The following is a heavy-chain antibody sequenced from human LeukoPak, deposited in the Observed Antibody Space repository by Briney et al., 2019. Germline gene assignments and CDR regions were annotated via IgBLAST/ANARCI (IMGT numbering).Heavy chain of an antibody. CDR3: ARGLTGVVPTAIGGYFDY. V-gene: IGHV3-30-3*01. CDR2: ISNDGSNK. J-gene: IGHJ4*02. Sequence: KPGGSLRLSCAASGFTFSSYAMHWVRQAPGKGLEWVAVISNDGSNKYYPDSVKGRFTISRDNSKNTLSLQMNRLRTEDSSVYYCARGLTGVVPTAIGGYFDYWGQGALVTVSS. CDR1: GFTFSSYA. D-gene: IGHD7-27*01.